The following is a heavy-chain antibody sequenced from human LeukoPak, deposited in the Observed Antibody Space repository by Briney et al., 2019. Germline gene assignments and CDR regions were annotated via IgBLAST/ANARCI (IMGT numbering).Heavy chain of an antibody. CDR2: IYYSGST. V-gene: IGHV4-61*10. CDR1: GGSIGSGSYY. D-gene: IGHD3-10*01. Sequence: PSQTLSLTCTVSGGSIGSGSYYWSWIRQPAGKGLEWIGYIYYSGSTNYNPSLKSRVTISVDTSKNQFSLKLSSVTAADTAVYYCARETPTMVRGVKEAFDIWGQGTMVTVSS. J-gene: IGHJ3*02. CDR3: ARETPTMVRGVKEAFDI.